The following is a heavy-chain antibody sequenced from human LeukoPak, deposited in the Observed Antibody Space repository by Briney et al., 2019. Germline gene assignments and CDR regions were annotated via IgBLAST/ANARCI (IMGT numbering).Heavy chain of an antibody. Sequence: GGSLRLSCAASGFTFDDYAMHWVRQAPGKGLEWVSGISWNSGSIGYADSVKGRFTISRDNAKNSLYLQINSLRAEDTALYYCAKGRDKYQLLSKNWFDPWGQGTLVTVSS. V-gene: IGHV3-9*01. CDR3: AKGRDKYQLLSKNWFDP. J-gene: IGHJ5*02. CDR2: ISWNSGSI. D-gene: IGHD2-2*01. CDR1: GFTFDDYA.